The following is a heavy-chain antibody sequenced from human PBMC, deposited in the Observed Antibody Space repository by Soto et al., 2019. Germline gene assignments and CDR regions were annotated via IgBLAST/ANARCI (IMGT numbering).Heavy chain of an antibody. D-gene: IGHD2-15*01. V-gene: IGHV3-23*01. J-gene: IGHJ4*02. CDR3: AKGPSKGYCSGGSCYLGDY. CDR2: ISGSGGST. CDR1: EFTFSSYA. Sequence: EVQLLESGGGLVQPGGSLRLSCAASEFTFSSYAMSWVRQAPGKGLEWVSAISGSGGSTYYADSVKGRFTISRDNSKNTLYLQMNSLRAEDTAVYYCAKGPSKGYCSGGSCYLGDYWGQGTLVTVSS.